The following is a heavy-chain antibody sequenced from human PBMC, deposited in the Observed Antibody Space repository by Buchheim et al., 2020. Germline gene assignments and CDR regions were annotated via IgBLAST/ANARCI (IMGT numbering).Heavy chain of an antibody. CDR3: AKDVRLGQLSNLKVYGMDV. CDR2: ISYDGRNR. CDR1: GFDFGAYA. Sequence: QEQLVQSGGGVVQPGRSLSLSCGASGFDFGAYAMHWVRQAPGKGLEWLTVISYDGRNRWYRDSVKGRFNVSRDNSKKSLHLQMNSLRPEDSAVYYCAKDVRLGQLSNLKVYGMDVWGHGTT. J-gene: IGHJ6*02. D-gene: IGHD3-16*02. V-gene: IGHV3-30*18.